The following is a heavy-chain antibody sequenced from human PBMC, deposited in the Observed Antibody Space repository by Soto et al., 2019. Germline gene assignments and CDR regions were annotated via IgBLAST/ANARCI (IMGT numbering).Heavy chain of an antibody. V-gene: IGHV4-34*01. CDR2: INHSGST. CDR1: GGSFSGYY. CDR3: ARETYCSGGSCYYY. J-gene: IGHJ4*02. D-gene: IGHD2-15*01. Sequence: QVQLQQWGAGLLKPSETLSLTCAVYGGSFSGYYWSWIRQPPGKGREWIGEINHSGSTNYNPSLKSRVTISVDTSKNQFSLKLSSVTAADTAVYYCARETYCSGGSCYYYWGQGTLVTVSS.